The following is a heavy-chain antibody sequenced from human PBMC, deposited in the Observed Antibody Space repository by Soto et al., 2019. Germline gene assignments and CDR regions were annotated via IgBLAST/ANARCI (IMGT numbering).Heavy chain of an antibody. CDR3: ARSLSSSSQNYYYYGLDV. Sequence: GGSLRLSCAASDFIVSSNYMGWVRQAPGKGLEWVSVIYIGGGTYYTDSVRGRFTISRDNSKNTVYLQMNNLGAEDTAVYFCARSLSSSSQNYYYYGLDVWGQGTTVTVSS. CDR1: DFIVSSNY. V-gene: IGHV3-53*01. CDR2: IYIGGGT. J-gene: IGHJ6*02. D-gene: IGHD6-6*01.